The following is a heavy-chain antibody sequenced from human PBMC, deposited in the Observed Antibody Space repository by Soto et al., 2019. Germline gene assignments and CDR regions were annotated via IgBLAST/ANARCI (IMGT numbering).Heavy chain of an antibody. CDR2: IYYSGST. D-gene: IGHD6-13*01. CDR1: GGSISSSSYY. CDR3: ASDYSSSWSPYFDY. J-gene: IGHJ4*02. V-gene: IGHV4-39*01. Sequence: PSETLSLTCTVSGGSISSSSYYWGWIRQPPGKGLEWIGSIYYSGSTYYNPSLKSRVTISVDTSKNQFSLKLSSVTAADTAVYYCASDYSSSWSPYFDYWGQGTLVTVSS.